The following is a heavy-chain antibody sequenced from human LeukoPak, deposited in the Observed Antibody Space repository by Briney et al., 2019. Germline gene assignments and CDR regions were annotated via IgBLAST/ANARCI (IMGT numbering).Heavy chain of an antibody. CDR1: GGSISSSNW. D-gene: IGHD3-22*01. V-gene: IGHV4-4*02. J-gene: IGHJ4*02. Sequence: SETLSLTCAVSGGSISSSNWWSWVRQPPGEGLEWIGEIHHSGSTNYNPSLKSRVTISVDTSKNQFSLKLSSVTAADTAMYYCARKDYYDSNGLDYWGQGTLVTVSS. CDR3: ARKDYYDSNGLDY. CDR2: IHHSGST.